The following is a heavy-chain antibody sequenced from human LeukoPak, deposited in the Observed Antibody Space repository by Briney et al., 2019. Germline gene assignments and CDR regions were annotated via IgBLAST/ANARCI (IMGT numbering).Heavy chain of an antibody. CDR2: IDHSGNT. CDR1: GGSLSDYL. Sequence: SETLSLTCAVYGGSLSDYLWNWLRQPPGENLEWIGEIDHSGNTNYNPSLKSRVTISLDTSKNQFSLRLTSVTAADTAVYYCARAWNYWGQGTLVTVSS. V-gene: IGHV4-34*01. CDR3: ARAWNY. J-gene: IGHJ4*02. D-gene: IGHD3-3*01.